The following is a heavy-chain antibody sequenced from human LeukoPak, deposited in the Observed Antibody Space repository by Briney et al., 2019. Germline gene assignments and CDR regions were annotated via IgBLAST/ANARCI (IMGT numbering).Heavy chain of an antibody. D-gene: IGHD1-1*01. J-gene: IGHJ5*02. CDR2: ISYSGST. CDR1: GGSISSYY. V-gene: IGHV4-59*01. CDR3: AREGTGGTNLNWFDP. Sequence: SETLSLTCTVSGGSISSYYWSWIRQPPGKGLEWIGYISYSGSTNFNPSLKSRVTISVDTSKNQFSLKLSSVTAADTAVYYCAREGTGGTNLNWFDPWGRGTLVTVSS.